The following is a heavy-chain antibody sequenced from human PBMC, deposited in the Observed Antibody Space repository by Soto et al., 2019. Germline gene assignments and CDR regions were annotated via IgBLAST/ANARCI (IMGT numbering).Heavy chain of an antibody. CDR2: ISVYSGHT. CDR1: GYTFNTFG. Sequence: QVQLVQSGAEVKKPGASVQVSCTASGYTFNTFGISWVRQAPGQGLEWMGWISVYSGHTDFAQKLQDRVTLTTDTSTSTAYMDLRDLRSDDTAVYYCARELIRYDILTASNFYALDVWGPGITVTVSS. D-gene: IGHD3-9*01. J-gene: IGHJ6*02. CDR3: ARELIRYDILTASNFYALDV. V-gene: IGHV1-18*01.